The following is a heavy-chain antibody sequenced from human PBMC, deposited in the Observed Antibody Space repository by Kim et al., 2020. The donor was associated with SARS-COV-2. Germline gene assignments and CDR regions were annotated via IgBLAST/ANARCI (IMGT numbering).Heavy chain of an antibody. CDR3: ARDALYYYDSSQGAY. Sequence: DSVKGRFTISRDNSKNTLYLQMNSLRAEDTAVYYCARDALYYYDSSQGAYWGQGTLVTVSS. D-gene: IGHD3-22*01. V-gene: IGHV3-53*01. J-gene: IGHJ4*02.